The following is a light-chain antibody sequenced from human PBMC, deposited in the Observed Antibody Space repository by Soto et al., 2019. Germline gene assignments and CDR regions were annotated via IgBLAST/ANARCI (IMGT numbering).Light chain of an antibody. J-gene: IGLJ7*01. CDR1: NIGSKS. CDR3: QVWDSSSDHAV. CDR2: YDS. Sequence: SYELTQPPSVSVAPGKTARITCGGNNIGSKSVHWYQQKPGQAPVLVIYYDSDRPSGIPERFSGSKSGNTATLTISRVEAGDEAEYYCQVWDSSSDHAVFGGGTQLTVL. V-gene: IGLV3-21*04.